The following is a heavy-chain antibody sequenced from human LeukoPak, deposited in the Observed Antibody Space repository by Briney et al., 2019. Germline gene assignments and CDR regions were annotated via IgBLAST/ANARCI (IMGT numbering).Heavy chain of an antibody. J-gene: IGHJ4*02. CDR3: AKDGGLWVSAHWGDS. CDR1: GFTFSSYT. Sequence: GGSLRLSCAASGFTFSSYTMSWVRQAPGKGLEWVSTITTSDGNTYYADSVKGQFTVSRDNSKNALFLQMNSLRAEDTAVYYCAKDGGLWVSAHWGDSWGRGTLVTVSS. CDR2: ITTSDGNT. D-gene: IGHD7-27*01. V-gene: IGHV3-23*01.